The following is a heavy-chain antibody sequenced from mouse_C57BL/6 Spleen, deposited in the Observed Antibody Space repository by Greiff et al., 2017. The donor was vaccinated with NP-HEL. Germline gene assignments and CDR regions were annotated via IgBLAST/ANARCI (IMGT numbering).Heavy chain of an antibody. J-gene: IGHJ3*01. CDR1: GFTFSSYA. V-gene: IGHV5-4*01. CDR2: ISDGGSYT. D-gene: IGHD2-1*01. Sequence: EVQLVESGGGLVKPGGSLKLSCAASGFTFSSYAMSWVRQTPEKRLEWVATISDGGSYTYYPDNVKGRFTISRDNAKNNLYLQMSHLKSEDTAMYYCAREEGYGNPAWFAYWGQGTLVTVSA. CDR3: AREEGYGNPAWFAY.